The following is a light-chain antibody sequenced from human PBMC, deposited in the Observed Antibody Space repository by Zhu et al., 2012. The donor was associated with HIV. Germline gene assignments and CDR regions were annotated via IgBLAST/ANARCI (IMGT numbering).Light chain of an antibody. CDR2: GAS. CDR1: QSVGSTY. CDR3: QQYNNWPRT. J-gene: IGKJ2*01. Sequence: EIVLTQSPGTLSLSPGERATLSCRASQSVGSTYLAWYQQKPGQALRLLIYGASTRATGIPARFSGSGSGTEFTLTISSLQSEDFAVYYCQQYNNWPRTFGQGTKLEIK. V-gene: IGKV3-15*01.